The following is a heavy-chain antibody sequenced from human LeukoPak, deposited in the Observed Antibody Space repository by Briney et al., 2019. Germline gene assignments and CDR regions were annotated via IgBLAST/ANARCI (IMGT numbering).Heavy chain of an antibody. Sequence: PSETLSLTCTVSGGSISSSSYYWGWLRQPPGKGLEWIGSIYYSGSTYYNPSLKSRVTISVDTSKSQFSLKLSSVTAADTAVYYCARDPPMGYDSSTFNWFDPWGQGTLVTVSS. CDR1: GGSISSSSYY. V-gene: IGHV4-39*07. CDR3: ARDPPMGYDSSTFNWFDP. CDR2: IYYSGST. J-gene: IGHJ5*02. D-gene: IGHD3-22*01.